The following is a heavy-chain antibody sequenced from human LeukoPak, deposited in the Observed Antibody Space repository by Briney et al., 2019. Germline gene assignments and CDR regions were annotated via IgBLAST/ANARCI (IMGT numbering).Heavy chain of an antibody. CDR2: MNPNSGNT. J-gene: IGHJ6*03. CDR1: GYTFTSYD. V-gene: IGHV1-8*01. CDR3: ARSKTSTRDTAMTYRDYYYYMDV. Sequence: ASVKVSCKASGYTFTSYDINWVRQATGQGLEWMGWMNPNSGNTGYAQKFQGRVTITADESTSTAYMELSSLRSEDTAVYYCARSKTSTRDTAMTYRDYYYYMDVWGKGTTVTISS. D-gene: IGHD5-18*01.